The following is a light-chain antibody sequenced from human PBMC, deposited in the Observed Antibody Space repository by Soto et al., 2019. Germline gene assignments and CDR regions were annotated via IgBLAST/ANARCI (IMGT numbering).Light chain of an antibody. CDR1: QSVNSNY. CDR3: QQYDSTPPT. V-gene: IGKV3-20*01. J-gene: IGKJ1*01. CDR2: GAS. Sequence: EIVLTQSHGTLSLSPGDRATLSCRASQSVNSNYLAWYQRKPGQAPRLLIYGASNRATDIPYRFSASGSGTDFTLTITRLEAEDFAVYYCQQYDSTPPTFGQGTKVEVK.